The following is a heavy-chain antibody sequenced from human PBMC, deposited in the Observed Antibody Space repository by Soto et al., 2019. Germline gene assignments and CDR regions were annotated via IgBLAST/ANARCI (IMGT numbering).Heavy chain of an antibody. CDR2: TNIGNGDT. CDR3: ARDRQLNNWFDP. V-gene: IGHV1-3*04. Sequence: ASVKVSCKASGYIFTRYAIHWVRQAPGQSLEWLGWTNIGNGDTKYSENFEGRVTITRDISATTAYMELSSLRSEDTALYYCARDRQLNNWFDPWGQGTLVTV. D-gene: IGHD6-6*01. J-gene: IGHJ5*02. CDR1: GYIFTRYA.